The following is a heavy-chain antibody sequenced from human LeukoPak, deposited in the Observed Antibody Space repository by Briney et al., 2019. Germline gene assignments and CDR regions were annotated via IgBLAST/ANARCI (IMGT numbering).Heavy chain of an antibody. CDR1: GFTFNRHW. V-gene: IGHV3-74*01. CDR2: SNSDGSST. J-gene: IGHJ5*02. Sequence: GGSLRLSCAASGFTFNRHWMHWVRQAPGKGLVWVSRSNSDGSSTVYADSVKGRFTISRDNAKNTLYLQMNSLRAEDTAVYYCARDLGQYYDTSDSWFDPWGQGTLVTVSS. D-gene: IGHD3-22*01. CDR3: ARDLGQYYDTSDSWFDP.